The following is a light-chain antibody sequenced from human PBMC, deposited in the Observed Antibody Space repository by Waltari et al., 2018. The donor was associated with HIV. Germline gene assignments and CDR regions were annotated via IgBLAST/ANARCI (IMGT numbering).Light chain of an antibody. CDR1: QDISNY. J-gene: IGKJ4*01. V-gene: IGKV1-8*01. Sequence: AIRMTQSPSSFSASTGDRVTITCRANQDISNYLAWYQQKPGKVPKLLVYDASALQSGVPSRFSGSGSGTDFTLTISSLQSGDFATYFCQQYYTYPLTFGGGTNVDIK. CDR3: QQYYTYPLT. CDR2: DAS.